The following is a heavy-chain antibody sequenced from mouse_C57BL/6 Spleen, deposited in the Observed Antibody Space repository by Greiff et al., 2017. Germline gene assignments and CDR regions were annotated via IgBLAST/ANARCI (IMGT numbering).Heavy chain of an antibody. V-gene: IGHV1-81*01. D-gene: IGHD3-2*02. CDR2: IYPRSGNT. CDR1: GYTFTSYG. J-gene: IGHJ4*01. Sequence: QVQLQQSGAELARPGASVKLSCKASGYTFTSYGISWVKQRTGQGLEWIGEIYPRSGNTYYNEKFKGKATLTADKSSSTAYMELRSLTSEDSAVYFCARKQLRSHYYAMDYWGQGTSVTVSA. CDR3: ARKQLRSHYYAMDY.